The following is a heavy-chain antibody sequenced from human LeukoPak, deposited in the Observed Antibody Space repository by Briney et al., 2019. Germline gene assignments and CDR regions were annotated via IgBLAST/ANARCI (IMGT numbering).Heavy chain of an antibody. V-gene: IGHV3-11*01. CDR1: GFTFSDYN. CDR3: ARSIGLTGGGVDV. Sequence: GGSLRLSCAASGFTFSDYNMNWVRQAPGKGLEWVSYITNGGSTIHHADSVKGRFTISRDKDKKTLYLQMNSLRAEDTAVYYCARSIGLTGGGVDVWGQGTTVTVSS. D-gene: IGHD3-9*01. CDR2: ITNGGSTI. J-gene: IGHJ6*02.